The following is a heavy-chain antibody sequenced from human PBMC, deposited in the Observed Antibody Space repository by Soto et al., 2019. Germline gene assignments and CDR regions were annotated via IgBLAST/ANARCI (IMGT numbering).Heavy chain of an antibody. CDR2: INHSGTT. Sequence: SDXLSLPCAVYGGSFSGYSWTWLRQPPGKGLEWIGEINHSGTTDYNPALKSRVTMSVDTSKNQFSLRVTSVTAADTAVYYCARARFDSWSHIYYGLDVWGQGTTVTVSS. V-gene: IGHV4-34*01. D-gene: IGHD3-3*01. CDR1: GGSFSGYS. J-gene: IGHJ6*02. CDR3: ARARFDSWSHIYYGLDV.